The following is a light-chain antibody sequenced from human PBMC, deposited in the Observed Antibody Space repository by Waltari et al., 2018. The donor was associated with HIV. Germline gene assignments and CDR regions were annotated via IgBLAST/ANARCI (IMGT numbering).Light chain of an antibody. CDR3: QQYGTSPWT. Sequence: ENVLTQSPGTLSLSPGERATLSCRARQSVNTRYLAWYQQKPGQAPRLLIYGASNRASGVPDRFSGSGSGTDFTLTISRLDPEDFAVYYCQQYGTSPWTFGQGTKVEVK. CDR2: GAS. J-gene: IGKJ1*01. CDR1: QSVNTRY. V-gene: IGKV3-20*01.